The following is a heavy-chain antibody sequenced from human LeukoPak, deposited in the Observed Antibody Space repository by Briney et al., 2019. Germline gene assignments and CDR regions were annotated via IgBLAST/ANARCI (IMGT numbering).Heavy chain of an antibody. CDR2: IYYSGST. J-gene: IGHJ4*01. CDR1: GGSISSYY. D-gene: IGHD6-13*01. Sequence: PSETLSLTCTVSGGSISSYYWSWIRQPPGKGLEWIGYIYYSGSTNYNPSLKSRVTISVDTSKNQFSLKLSSVTAADTAVYYCARGNLAAAGNYWGQEAWSPSPQ. CDR3: ARGNLAAAGNY. V-gene: IGHV4-59*08.